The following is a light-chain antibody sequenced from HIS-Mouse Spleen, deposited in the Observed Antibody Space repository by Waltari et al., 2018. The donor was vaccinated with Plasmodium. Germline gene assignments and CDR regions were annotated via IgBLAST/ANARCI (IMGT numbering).Light chain of an antibody. CDR3: AAWDDSLNGVV. Sequence: QSVLTQPPSASGTPGQRVTISCSGSISSIGSNTVNWYQQLPGTAPKTLIYSNNHRPSGGPDRFSGPKSGTAAALAISGLQSEDEADYYCAAWDDSLNGVVFAGGTKLTVL. V-gene: IGLV1-44*01. CDR2: SNN. J-gene: IGLJ2*01. CDR1: ISSIGSNT.